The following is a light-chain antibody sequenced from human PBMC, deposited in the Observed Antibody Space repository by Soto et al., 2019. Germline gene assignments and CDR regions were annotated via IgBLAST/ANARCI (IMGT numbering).Light chain of an antibody. CDR2: GDN. Sequence: QSVLTQPPSVSGAPGQRVSISCTGSTSNIGAPYDVHWYQHLPGTAPKLLIYGDNNRPSGVPDRFSGSKSGTSAFLAITRLQAEDEADYYCQSYDISLHNYVFGTGTQLTVL. J-gene: IGLJ1*01. V-gene: IGLV1-40*01. CDR1: TSNIGAPYD. CDR3: QSYDISLHNYV.